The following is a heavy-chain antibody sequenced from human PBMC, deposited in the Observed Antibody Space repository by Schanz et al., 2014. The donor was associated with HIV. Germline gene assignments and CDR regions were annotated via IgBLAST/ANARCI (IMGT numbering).Heavy chain of an antibody. CDR2: IKSAPYSGTT. CDR3: AAGLGHSDFDY. CDR1: GFTFSNAW. Sequence: EVQLVESGGGLVKPGGSLRLSCAASGFTFSNAWMSWVRQAPGKGLEWVGRIKSAPYSGTTDYPAPVKGRFTVSRDDSKTTVYLQMNSLKTEDTGVYYCAAGLGHSDFDYWGQGTLVTVSS. D-gene: IGHD2-15*01. V-gene: IGHV3-15*01. J-gene: IGHJ4*02.